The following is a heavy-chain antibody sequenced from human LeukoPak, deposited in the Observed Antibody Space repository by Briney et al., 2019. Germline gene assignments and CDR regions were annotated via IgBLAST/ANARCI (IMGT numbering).Heavy chain of an antibody. CDR1: GFTFGSYA. J-gene: IGHJ4*02. CDR2: ISGSGGST. V-gene: IGHV3-23*01. D-gene: IGHD2-15*01. Sequence: GGSLRLSCAASGFTFGSYAMSWVRQAPGKGLEWVSAISGSGGSTYYADSVKGRFTISRDNSKNTLYLQMNSLRAEDTAVYYCAKSVVGYCSGGSCYLFDYWGQGTLVTVSS. CDR3: AKSVVGYCSGGSCYLFDY.